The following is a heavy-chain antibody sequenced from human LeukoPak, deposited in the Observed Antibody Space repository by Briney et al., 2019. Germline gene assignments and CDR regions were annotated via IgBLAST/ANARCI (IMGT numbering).Heavy chain of an antibody. J-gene: IGHJ4*02. D-gene: IGHD6-19*01. V-gene: IGHV3-23*01. CDR1: GFIFSNYA. CDR2: TSGSGGTT. CDR3: AKGFEQWLTYFDF. Sequence: GESLRLSCAASGFIFSNYAMSWVRQAPGKGLEWVSATSGSGGTTYYADSVKGRFTISRDNSKNTLYLQMNSLRADDTAVYYCAKGFEQWLTYFDFWGQGTLVTVSS.